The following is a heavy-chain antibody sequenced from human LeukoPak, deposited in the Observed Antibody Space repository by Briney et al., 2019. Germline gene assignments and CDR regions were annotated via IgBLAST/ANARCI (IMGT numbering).Heavy chain of an antibody. V-gene: IGHV3-23*01. Sequence: GGSLRLYCAASGFTFSSYSMSWVRQAPGKGLEWLSTINPSGDTTYYADSVKGRFTISRDNSKNTVYHQMNSLGAEDTAVYYCAKDRAGTPWADWGQGTLVTVSS. J-gene: IGHJ4*02. CDR3: AKDRAGTPWAD. D-gene: IGHD1-1*01. CDR2: INPSGDTT. CDR1: GFTFSSYS.